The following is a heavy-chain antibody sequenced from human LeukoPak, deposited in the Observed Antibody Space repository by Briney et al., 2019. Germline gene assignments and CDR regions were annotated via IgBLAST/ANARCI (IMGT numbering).Heavy chain of an antibody. CDR3: AIYDSRGDFDY. D-gene: IGHD3-22*01. Sequence: PGGSLRLSCAASGFIFSDYGMHWVRQAPGQVLDWVAFIRTDDSDRDYADSVRGLFAIFRDNSRNTLYLQMRNLRPEDTGVYYCAIYDSRGDFDYWGQGTQVSVSA. V-gene: IGHV3-30*02. J-gene: IGHJ4*02. CDR1: GFIFSDYG. CDR2: IRTDDSDR.